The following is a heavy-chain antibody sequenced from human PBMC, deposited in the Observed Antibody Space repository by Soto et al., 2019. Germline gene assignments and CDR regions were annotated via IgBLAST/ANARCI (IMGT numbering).Heavy chain of an antibody. CDR2: IYYSGST. Sequence: PSETLSLTCTVSGGSISSGGYYWSWIRQHPGKGLEWIGYIYYSGSTYYNPSLKSRVTISVDTSKNQFSLKLSSVTAADTAVYYCARDSKIDYCDSSGYGVWGQGTTVTVSS. J-gene: IGHJ6*02. D-gene: IGHD3-22*01. CDR1: GGSISSGGYY. CDR3: ARDSKIDYCDSSGYGV. V-gene: IGHV4-31*03.